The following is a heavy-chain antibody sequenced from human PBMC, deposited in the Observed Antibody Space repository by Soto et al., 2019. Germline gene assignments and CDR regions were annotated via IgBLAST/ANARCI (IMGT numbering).Heavy chain of an antibody. CDR3: AKDLDYYGSGSYYNEDYYYYMDV. D-gene: IGHD3-10*01. Sequence: GGSLRLSCAASGFTFSSYAMSWVRQAPGKGLEWVSAISGSGGSTYYADSVKGRFTISRDNSKNTLYLQMNSLRAEDTAVYYCAKDLDYYGSGSYYNEDYYYYMDVWGKGTTVTVSS. CDR2: ISGSGGST. V-gene: IGHV3-23*01. CDR1: GFTFSSYA. J-gene: IGHJ6*03.